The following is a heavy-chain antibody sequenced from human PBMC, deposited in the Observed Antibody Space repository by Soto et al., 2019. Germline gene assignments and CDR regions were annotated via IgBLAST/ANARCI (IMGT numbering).Heavy chain of an antibody. D-gene: IGHD1-26*01. V-gene: IGHV3-23*01. J-gene: IGHJ4*02. CDR2: ITFRGDYT. CDR1: GFTFSSYA. Sequence: EVQLLESGGGLVSPGGSLRLSCAASGFTFSSYAMSWVRQAPGKGLEWLAGITFRGDYTYYADSVKGRFSLSRDDSRNRLDLQMNNLKVEDTALYYCAKLGTMGVFDNWGQGTLFTVSS. CDR3: AKLGTMGVFDN.